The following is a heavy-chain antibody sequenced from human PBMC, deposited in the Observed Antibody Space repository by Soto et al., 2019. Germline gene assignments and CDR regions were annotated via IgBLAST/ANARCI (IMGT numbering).Heavy chain of an antibody. CDR2: ISSSSSYI. V-gene: IGHV3-21*01. J-gene: IGHJ6*02. CDR3: ARSGWRYYGMDV. D-gene: IGHD6-19*01. Sequence: VGSLRLSCAASGFTFSSYSMNWVRQAPGKGLEWASSISSSSSYIYYADSVKGRFTISRDNAKNSLYLQMNSLRAEDTAVYYCARSGWRYYGMDVWGQGTTVTVSS. CDR1: GFTFSSYS.